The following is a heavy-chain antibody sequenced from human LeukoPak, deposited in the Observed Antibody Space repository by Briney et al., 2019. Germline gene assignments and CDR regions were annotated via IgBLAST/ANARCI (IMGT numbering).Heavy chain of an antibody. CDR1: GYTFTSYY. V-gene: IGHV1-46*01. CDR3: AREPFGIAAAGIRRGDY. J-gene: IGHJ4*02. D-gene: IGHD6-13*01. Sequence: ASVKVSCKASGYTFTSYYMHWVRQAPGQGLEWMGIINPSGGSTSYAQKFQGGVTMTRDTSTSTVYMELSSPRSEDTAVYYCAREPFGIAAAGIRRGDYWGQGTLVTVSS. CDR2: INPSGGST.